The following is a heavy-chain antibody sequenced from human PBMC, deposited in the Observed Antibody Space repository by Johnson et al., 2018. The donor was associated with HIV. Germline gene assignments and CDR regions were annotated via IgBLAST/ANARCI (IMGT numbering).Heavy chain of an antibody. V-gene: IGHV3-66*01. D-gene: IGHD1/OR15-1a*01. CDR1: GFIFSSYW. CDR2: IYSGGST. J-gene: IGHJ3*02. CDR3: ARGGLGFQNIHDPFDI. Sequence: VQLVESGGGLVQPGGSLRLSCAASGFIFSSYWMHWVRQAPGKGLVWVSVIYSGGSTYYADSVKGRFTISRDNSKNTLYLQMNSLRAEDTALYYCARGGLGFQNIHDPFDIWGQGTMVTVSS.